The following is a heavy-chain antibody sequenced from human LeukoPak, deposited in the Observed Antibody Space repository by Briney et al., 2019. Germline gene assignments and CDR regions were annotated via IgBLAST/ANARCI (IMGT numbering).Heavy chain of an antibody. V-gene: IGHV4-38-2*02. D-gene: IGHD2-15*01. CDR2: IYHSGST. CDR3: ARGSILHPDY. Sequence: SETLSLTCTVSGYSISSSYYWGWIRQPPGKGLEWIGSIYHSGSTYYNPSLKSRVTISVDTSKNQFSLKLSSVTAADTAVYYCARGSILHPDYWGQGTLVTVSS. CDR1: GYSISSSYY. J-gene: IGHJ4*02.